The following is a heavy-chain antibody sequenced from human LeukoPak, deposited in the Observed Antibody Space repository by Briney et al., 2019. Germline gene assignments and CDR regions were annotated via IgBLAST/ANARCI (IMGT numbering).Heavy chain of an antibody. CDR3: AKGYTSGWPYYFDY. J-gene: IGHJ4*02. CDR2: ISGSGGTT. D-gene: IGHD6-19*01. V-gene: IGHV3-23*01. CDR1: GFTFSSYA. Sequence: GGSLRLSCAASGFTFSSYAMSWVRQAPGKGLEWVSTISGSGGTTYYAASVKGRFTISRDSSKNTLYLQMNSLRAEDTAVYHCAKGYTSGWPYYFDYWGQGTLVTVSS.